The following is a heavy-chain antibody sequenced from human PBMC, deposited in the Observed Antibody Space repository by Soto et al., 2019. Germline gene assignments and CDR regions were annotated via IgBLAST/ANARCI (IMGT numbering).Heavy chain of an antibody. V-gene: IGHV1-69*13. CDR3: ARDQPDYYDSSGYYPPLY. J-gene: IGHJ4*02. CDR1: GGTFSSYA. CDR2: IIPIFGTA. Sequence: SVKVSCQASGGTFSSYAISWVRQAPGQGLEWMGGIIPIFGTANYAQKFQGRVTITADESTSTAYMELSSLRSEDTAVYYCARDQPDYYDSSGYYPPLYWGQGTLVTVSS. D-gene: IGHD3-22*01.